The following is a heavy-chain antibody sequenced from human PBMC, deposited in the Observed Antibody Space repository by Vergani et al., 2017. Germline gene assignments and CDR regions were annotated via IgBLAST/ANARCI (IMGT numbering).Heavy chain of an antibody. CDR1: GGSISSYY. Sequence: QVQLQESGPGLVKPSETLSLTCTVSGGSISSYYWSWIRQPPGKGLEWIGYIYYSGSTNYNPSLKSRVIISVDTSKNQFSLKLSSVTAADTAVYYCARDSSGYSSPFDYWGQGTLVTVSS. J-gene: IGHJ4*02. V-gene: IGHV4-59*01. CDR2: IYYSGST. D-gene: IGHD3-22*01. CDR3: ARDSSGYSSPFDY.